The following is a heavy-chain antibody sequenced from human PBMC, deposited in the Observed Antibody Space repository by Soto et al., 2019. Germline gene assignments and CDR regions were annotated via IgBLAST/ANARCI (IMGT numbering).Heavy chain of an antibody. CDR1: GGSISSVGYY. CDR2: IDYSGST. CDR3: AITSPSRPFEY. D-gene: IGHD3-16*01. V-gene: IGHV4-31*03. J-gene: IGHJ4*02. Sequence: LSLTCTVSGGSISSVGYYWSWIRQHPGKGLEWIGYIDYSGSTYYNPSLKSRVTISVDTSKNQFSLKLSSVTAADTAVYYCAITSPSRPFEYWRQGTLVTVSS.